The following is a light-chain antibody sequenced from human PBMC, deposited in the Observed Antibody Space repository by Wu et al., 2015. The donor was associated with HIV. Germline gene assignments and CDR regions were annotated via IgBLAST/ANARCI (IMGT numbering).Light chain of an antibody. CDR2: GAS. CDR1: QSVSSN. V-gene: IGKV3-15*01. Sequence: EIVMTQSPATLSVSPGERATLSCRASQSVSSNLAWYQQKPGQAPWLLIYGASTRATGIPARFSGSGSGTEFTLTISSLQSEDFAVYYCQQYNNWPPQGFGQGTKLEIK. J-gene: IGKJ2*01. CDR3: QQYNNWPPQG.